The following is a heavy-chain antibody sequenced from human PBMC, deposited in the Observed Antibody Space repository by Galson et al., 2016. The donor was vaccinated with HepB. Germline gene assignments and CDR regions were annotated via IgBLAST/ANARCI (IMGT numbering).Heavy chain of an antibody. Sequence: SLRLSCAASGFIFSDYAMHWVRQAPGKGLEWVAVISYEGSVKNYADSVKGRFTISRDNSKNTLYLQMNRLGIGDTAVYYCARDLHIMRATIYFDNWGQGTLVTVSS. D-gene: IGHD4/OR15-4a*01. CDR1: GFIFSDYA. V-gene: IGHV3-30*04. J-gene: IGHJ4*02. CDR2: ISYEGSVK. CDR3: ARDLHIMRATIYFDN.